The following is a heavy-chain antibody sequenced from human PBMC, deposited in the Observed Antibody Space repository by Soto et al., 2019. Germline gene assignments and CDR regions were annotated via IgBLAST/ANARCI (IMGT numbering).Heavy chain of an antibody. J-gene: IGHJ4*02. V-gene: IGHV4-59*12. CDR1: GGSISSYY. CDR2: IYYSGST. D-gene: IGHD2-2*01. CDR3: ASQLYIVVVTVLDY. Sequence: SETLSLTCTVSGGSISSYYWSWIRQPPGKGLEWIGYIYYSGSTNYNPSLKSRVTISVDTSKNQFSLKLSSVTAADTAVYYCASQLYIVVVTVLDYWGQGTLVTVSS.